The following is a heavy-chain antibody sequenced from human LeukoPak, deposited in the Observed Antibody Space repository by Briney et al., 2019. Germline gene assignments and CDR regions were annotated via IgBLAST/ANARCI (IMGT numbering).Heavy chain of an antibody. V-gene: IGHV1-18*01. CDR1: GYTFTSYG. Sequence: ASVKVSCKASGYTFTSYGISWVRQAPGQGLEWMGWISAYNGNTNYAQKFQGRVTMTRDTSISTAYMELSRLRSDDTAVYYCARGSRITIFGVVDYYMDVWGKGTTVTVSS. J-gene: IGHJ6*03. CDR2: ISAYNGNT. D-gene: IGHD3-3*01. CDR3: ARGSRITIFGVVDYYMDV.